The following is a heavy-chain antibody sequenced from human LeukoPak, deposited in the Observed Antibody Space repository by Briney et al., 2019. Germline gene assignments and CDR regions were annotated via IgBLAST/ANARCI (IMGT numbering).Heavy chain of an antibody. CDR2: IKTDGNER. D-gene: IGHD6-19*01. J-gene: IGHJ3*01. CDR3: ARRQWTAFDV. Sequence: GGSMTLSSAVAAFTFNTYWIGWVSQAPGKGRQWVANIKTDGNERYYVDYVTGRFTISRDNARSSLYLQMNSLRVEDTAIYYCARRQWTAFDVWGQGTMVTVSS. V-gene: IGHV3-7*01. CDR1: AFTFNTYW.